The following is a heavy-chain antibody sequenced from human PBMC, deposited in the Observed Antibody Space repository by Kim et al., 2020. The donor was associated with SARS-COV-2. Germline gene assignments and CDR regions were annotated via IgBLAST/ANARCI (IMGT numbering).Heavy chain of an antibody. J-gene: IGHJ4*02. D-gene: IGHD2-15*01. CDR3: ARHLGSGVLVAAPYYFDY. Sequence: SETLSLTCTVSGGSISSSSYYWGWIRQPPGKGLEWIGSIYYSGSTYYNPSLKSRVTISVDTSKNQFSLKLSSVTAADTAVYYCARHLGSGVLVAAPYYFDYWGQGTLVTVSS. V-gene: IGHV4-39*01. CDR1: GGSISSSSYY. CDR2: IYYSGST.